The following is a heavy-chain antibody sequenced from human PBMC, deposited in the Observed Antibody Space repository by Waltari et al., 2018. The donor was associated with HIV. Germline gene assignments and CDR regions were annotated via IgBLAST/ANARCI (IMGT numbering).Heavy chain of an antibody. CDR2: ISWDGGST. CDR1: GFTFDDYA. V-gene: IGHV3-43D*03. CDR3: AKDGARGDMN. D-gene: IGHD2-21*01. Sequence: EVQLVESGGVVVQPGGSLRLSCEASGFTFDDYAMHWVRQAPGKGLEWVSLISWDGGSTYYADSVKGRFTISRDNSKNSLYLQMNSLRAEDTALYYCAKDGARGDMNWGQGTLVTVSS. J-gene: IGHJ4*02.